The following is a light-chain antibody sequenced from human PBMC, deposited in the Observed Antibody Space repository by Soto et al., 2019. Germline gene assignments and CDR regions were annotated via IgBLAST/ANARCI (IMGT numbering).Light chain of an antibody. Sequence: DIQMTQSPSSLSASVGDRVTITCQASQDITNYLNWYQQKPGKAPKILLYDASVLEAGVPSRFSGGGSGTHFTLTITSLQAEDVATYYCQQFDNLPLTFGGGTNLEIK. CDR1: QDITNY. V-gene: IGKV1-33*01. J-gene: IGKJ4*01. CDR3: QQFDNLPLT. CDR2: DAS.